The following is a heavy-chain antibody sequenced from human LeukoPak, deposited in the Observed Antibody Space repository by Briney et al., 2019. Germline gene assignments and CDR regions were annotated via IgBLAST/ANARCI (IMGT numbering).Heavy chain of an antibody. Sequence: SETLSLTCSVSGYSISSGFYWGWIRQPPGKGLEWIGSIYHSGTTYKSPSLKSRLTISVDTSKNQFSLKLNSVTASDTAVYYCARLTVGALIWFDPWGQGTLVTVSS. CDR2: IYHSGTT. V-gene: IGHV4-38-2*02. J-gene: IGHJ5*02. CDR1: GYSISSGFY. D-gene: IGHD1-26*01. CDR3: ARLTVGALIWFDP.